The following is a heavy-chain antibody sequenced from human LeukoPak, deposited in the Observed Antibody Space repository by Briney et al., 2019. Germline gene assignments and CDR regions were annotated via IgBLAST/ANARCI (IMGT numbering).Heavy chain of an antibody. CDR3: ARGILTGLDYFDY. Sequence: SETLSLTCAVSGGSISSSNWWSWVRQPPGKGLEWIGEIYHSGSTNYNPSLKSRVTISADTSKNQFSLKLSSVTAADTAVYYCARGILTGLDYFDYWGQGTLVTVSS. V-gene: IGHV4-4*02. CDR2: IYHSGST. D-gene: IGHD3-9*01. J-gene: IGHJ4*02. CDR1: GGSISSSNW.